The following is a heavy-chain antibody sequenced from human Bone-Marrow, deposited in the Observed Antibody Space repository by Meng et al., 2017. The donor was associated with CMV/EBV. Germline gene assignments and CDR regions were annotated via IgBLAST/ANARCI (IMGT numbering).Heavy chain of an antibody. Sequence: ASVKVSCKASGYTFTSYDINWVRQATGQGLEWMGWMSPNSGNTGYAQKFQGRITMTRNTSISTAYMELSSLRSDDTAVYDCASGKWGCAASSFLFCVYWGQGTLVTVSS. CDR3: ASGKWGCAASSFLFCVY. D-gene: IGHD6-6*01. V-gene: IGHV1-8*01. CDR1: GYTFTSYD. CDR2: MSPNSGNT. J-gene: IGHJ1*01.